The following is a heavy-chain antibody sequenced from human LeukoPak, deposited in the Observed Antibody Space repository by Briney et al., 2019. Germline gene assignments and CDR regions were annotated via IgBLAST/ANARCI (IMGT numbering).Heavy chain of an antibody. CDR1: GFTFSSYG. CDR2: IRYDGSNK. D-gene: IGHD6-19*01. Sequence: GGSLRLSCSASGFTFSSYGMHWVRQAPGKGLEWVAFIRYDGSNKYYADSVKGRFTISRDNSKNTLYLQMNSLRAEDTAVYYCARVLSVAGILMAFDIWGQGTMVTVSS. CDR3: ARVLSVAGILMAFDI. V-gene: IGHV3-30*02. J-gene: IGHJ3*02.